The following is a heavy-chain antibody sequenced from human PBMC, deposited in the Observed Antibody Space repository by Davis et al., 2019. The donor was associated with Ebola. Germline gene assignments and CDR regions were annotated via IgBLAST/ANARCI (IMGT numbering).Heavy chain of an antibody. CDR3: ARDRVPYCSNGVCYSWFDP. V-gene: IGHV3-7*01. CDR1: GFTFSSYW. CDR2: IKQDGSEK. D-gene: IGHD2-8*01. Sequence: PGGSLRLSCAASGFTFSSYWMSWVRQAPGKGLEWVANIKQDGSEKYYVDSVKGRFTISRDNAKNSLYLQMNSLRAEDTAVYYCARDRVPYCSNGVCYSWFDPWGQGTLVTVSS. J-gene: IGHJ5*02.